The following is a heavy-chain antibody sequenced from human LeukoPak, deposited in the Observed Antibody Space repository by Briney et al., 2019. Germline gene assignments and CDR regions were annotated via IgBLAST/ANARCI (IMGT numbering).Heavy chain of an antibody. CDR1: GVTFSSHG. V-gene: IGHV3-33*01. J-gene: IGHJ4*02. CDR3: ARLRGSYMDS. CDR2: IWYDGSNK. D-gene: IGHD1-26*01. Sequence: GGSLRLSCAASGVTFSSHGMHWVRQAPGKGLEWVALIWYDGSNKYYADSVKDRFTISRDNSRNTPYLQMNSLRAEDTAVYYCARLRGSYMDSWGQGTLVTVSS.